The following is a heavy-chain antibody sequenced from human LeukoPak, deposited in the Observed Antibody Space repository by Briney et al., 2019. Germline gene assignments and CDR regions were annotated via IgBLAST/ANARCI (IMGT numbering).Heavy chain of an antibody. J-gene: IGHJ3*02. D-gene: IGHD3-3*01. CDR3: AGAALEYYDFWSGYIDAFDI. Sequence: PSETLSLTCTVSGGSMTNNYWSWIRQPPGKGLEWIGYVYYSGSTNYNSSLKSRVTISVDTSKNQFSLKLSSVTAADTAVYYCAGAALEYYDFWSGYIDAFDIWGQGTMVTVSS. CDR1: GGSMTNNY. CDR2: VYYSGST. V-gene: IGHV4-59*01.